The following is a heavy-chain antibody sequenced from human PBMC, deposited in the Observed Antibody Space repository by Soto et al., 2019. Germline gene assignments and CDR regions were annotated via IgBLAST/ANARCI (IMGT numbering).Heavy chain of an antibody. CDR1: GYSFTAYG. CDR3: ARDAPPPELRFLEWHNYDYNGMDV. D-gene: IGHD3-3*01. Sequence: QVQVVQSGDEVKETGASVRVSCKTSGYSFTAYGISWVRQAPGQGLEWMGWISCYNGKTKYAQKVQGRVTMTTDTSTSTAKMDVRSLRSDDTAIYYCARDAPPPELRFLEWHNYDYNGMDVWGQGTTVTVSS. V-gene: IGHV1-18*01. CDR2: ISCYNGKT. J-gene: IGHJ6*02.